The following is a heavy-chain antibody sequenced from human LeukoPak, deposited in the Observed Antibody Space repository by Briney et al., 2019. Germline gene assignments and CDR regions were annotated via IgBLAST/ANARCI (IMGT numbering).Heavy chain of an antibody. Sequence: ASVKVSCKASGGTFSSGAISWVRQAPGQGLEWMGRIIPLFSTAAYAQKFQGRVTITTDESTSTAYMELSSLRSEDTAVYYCARDPCSGGSCYSPYYYYYYMDVWGKGTTVTVSS. CDR1: GGTFSSGA. CDR3: ARDPCSGGSCYSPYYYYYYMDV. CDR2: IIPLFSTA. J-gene: IGHJ6*03. V-gene: IGHV1-69*05. D-gene: IGHD2-15*01.